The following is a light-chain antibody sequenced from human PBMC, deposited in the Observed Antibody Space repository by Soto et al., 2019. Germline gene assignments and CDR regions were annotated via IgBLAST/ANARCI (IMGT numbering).Light chain of an antibody. J-gene: IGLJ1*01. CDR2: EVS. V-gene: IGLV2-23*02. CDR1: HSDVGSYNL. Sequence: QSVLPQPASVSGSPGQSITICCTGTHSDVGSYNLVSWYQQHPGKAPKVIIYEVSERPSGVSDRFSGSKSGNTASLMISGLQAEDEADYYCCSYAGSTTQTYVFGSGTKVTVL. CDR3: CSYAGSTTQTYV.